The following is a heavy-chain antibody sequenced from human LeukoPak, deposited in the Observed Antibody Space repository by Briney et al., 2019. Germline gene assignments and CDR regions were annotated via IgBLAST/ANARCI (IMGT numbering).Heavy chain of an antibody. Sequence: TGGSLRLSCAASGFTVSSNYMSWVRQAPRKGLEWVSVIYSGGSTYYADSVKGRFTISRDNSKNTLYLQMNSLRAEDTAVYYCARETIAVAATDAFDIWSQGTMVTVSS. J-gene: IGHJ3*02. D-gene: IGHD6-19*01. V-gene: IGHV3-53*01. CDR2: IYSGGST. CDR1: GFTVSSNY. CDR3: ARETIAVAATDAFDI.